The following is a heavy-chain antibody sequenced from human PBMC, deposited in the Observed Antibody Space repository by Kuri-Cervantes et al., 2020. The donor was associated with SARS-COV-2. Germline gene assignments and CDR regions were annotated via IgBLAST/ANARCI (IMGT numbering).Heavy chain of an antibody. D-gene: IGHD3-16*01. J-gene: IGHJ3*02. Sequence: GESLKISCAASGFTFSSYAMSWVRQAPGKVLEWVSAISGSGGSTYYADSAKGRFTISRDNSKNTLYLQMNSLRAEDTAVYYCARERTFLGAFDIWGQGTMVTVSS. CDR2: ISGSGGST. CDR3: ARERTFLGAFDI. V-gene: IGHV3-23*01. CDR1: GFTFSSYA.